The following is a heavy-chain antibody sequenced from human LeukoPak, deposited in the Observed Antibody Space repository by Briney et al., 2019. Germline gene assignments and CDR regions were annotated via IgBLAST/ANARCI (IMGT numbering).Heavy chain of an antibody. CDR1: GGTFSSYA. J-gene: IGHJ4*02. V-gene: IGHV1-69*04. CDR2: IIPILGIA. D-gene: IGHD4-17*01. CDR3: ARDSYGGTDY. Sequence: SVKVSCKAPGGTFSSYAISWVRQAPGQGLEWMGRIIPILGIANYAQKFQGRVTITADKSTSTAYMELSSLRSEDTAVYYCARDSYGGTDYWGQGTLVTVSS.